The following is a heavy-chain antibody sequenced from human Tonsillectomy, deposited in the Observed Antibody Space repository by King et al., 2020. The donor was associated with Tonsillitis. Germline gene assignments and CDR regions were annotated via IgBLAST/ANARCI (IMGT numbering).Heavy chain of an antibody. Sequence: QLQESGPGLVKPSETLSLTCTVSGGSISSSSYYWGWIRQPPGKGLEWIGSIYYSGSTYYNPSLKSRVTISVDTSKNPFSLKLSSVTAADTAVYSCAXDVAARPRWFDPWGQGTLVTVSS. CDR3: AXDVAARPRWFDP. CDR2: IYYSGST. J-gene: IGHJ5*02. D-gene: IGHD6-6*01. V-gene: IGHV4-39*07. CDR1: GGSISSSSYY.